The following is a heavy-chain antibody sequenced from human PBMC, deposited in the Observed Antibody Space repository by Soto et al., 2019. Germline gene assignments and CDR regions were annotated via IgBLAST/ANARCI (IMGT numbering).Heavy chain of an antibody. J-gene: IGHJ4*02. CDR2: IKTRAEGGTA. Sequence: EVQLVESGGGLVKPGESLKLSCAVSGFTFSNGWMNWVRRAPGQGLEWVGLIKTRAEGGTADYAAPVKGRFTISRDDFDNTLYLQMNSLKNEDTAVYYCTTAPFDYWGQGTLVTVSS. V-gene: IGHV3-15*07. CDR3: TTAPFDY. CDR1: GFTFSNGW.